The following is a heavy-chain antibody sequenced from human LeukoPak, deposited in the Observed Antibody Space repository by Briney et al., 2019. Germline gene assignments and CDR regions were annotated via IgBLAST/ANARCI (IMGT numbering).Heavy chain of an antibody. CDR2: ISSSSSTI. V-gene: IGHV3-48*01. Sequence: GGSLRLSCAASGFTLSNYSMNWVRQAPGKGLEWVSYISSSSSTIYYADSVKGRFTISRDNAKNSLYLQMNSLRAEDTAVYYCAVRPVYWGQGTLVTVSS. CDR3: AVRPVY. J-gene: IGHJ4*02. CDR1: GFTLSNYS.